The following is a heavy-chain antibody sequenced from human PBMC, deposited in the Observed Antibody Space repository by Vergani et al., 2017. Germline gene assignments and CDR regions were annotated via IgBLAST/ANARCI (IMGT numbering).Heavy chain of an antibody. J-gene: IGHJ3*02. CDR3: AKVGRSEVGDTFGAFDI. V-gene: IGHV3-23*01. CDR2: IMGSSATP. Sequence: EVQLLESGGGLVQPGGSLRLSCEASGFSFTGYDMSWVRQAPGKGLEWVSSIMGSSATPYYADSVKGRFIISRDNSKNTLHLQMNRLRADDTAVYYCAKVGRSEVGDTFGAFDIWGQGTMVTVSS. D-gene: IGHD6-19*01. CDR1: GFSFTGYD.